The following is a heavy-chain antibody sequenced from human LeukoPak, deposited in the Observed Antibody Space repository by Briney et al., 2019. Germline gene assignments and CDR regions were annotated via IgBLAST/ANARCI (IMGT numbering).Heavy chain of an antibody. D-gene: IGHD4-23*01. V-gene: IGHV4-34*01. CDR1: GGSFSGYY. CDR2: INHSGST. J-gene: IGHJ4*02. CDR3: AGGMYGGNSRRYYFDY. Sequence: SETLSLTCAVYGGSFSGYYWSWIRQPPGKGLEWIGEINHSGSTNYNPSLKSRVTISVDTSKNQFSLKLSSVTAADTAVYYCAGGMYGGNSRRYYFDYWGQGTLVTVSS.